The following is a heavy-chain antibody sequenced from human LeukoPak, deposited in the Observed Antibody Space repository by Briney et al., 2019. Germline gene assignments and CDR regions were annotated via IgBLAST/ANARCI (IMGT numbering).Heavy chain of an antibody. D-gene: IGHD3-10*01. J-gene: IGHJ4*02. Sequence: SSETLSLTCTVSGGSISSYYWSWIRQPPGKGLEWIGYIYYSGSTNYNPSLKSRVTISVDTSKNQFSLKLSSVTAADTAVYYCARGDGSGRYNYFDYWGQGTLVTVSS. V-gene: IGHV4-59*01. CDR3: ARGDGSGRYNYFDY. CDR2: IYYSGST. CDR1: GGSISSYY.